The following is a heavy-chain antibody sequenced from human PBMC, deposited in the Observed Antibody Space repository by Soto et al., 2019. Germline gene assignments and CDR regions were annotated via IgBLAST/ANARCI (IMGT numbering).Heavy chain of an antibody. CDR2: ISSSSDYI. D-gene: IGHD3-10*01. Sequence: EVQLVESGGGLVKPGGSLKLSCATSGFAFGGYTMNWVRQAPGKGLEWVASISSSSDYIYYGDSMKGRCTISRDNAENSLCLQLISLQAEDTAVYYCAMWGVTIDYWGQGTLVTVSS. CDR1: GFAFGGYT. V-gene: IGHV3-21*01. J-gene: IGHJ4*02. CDR3: AMWGVTIDY.